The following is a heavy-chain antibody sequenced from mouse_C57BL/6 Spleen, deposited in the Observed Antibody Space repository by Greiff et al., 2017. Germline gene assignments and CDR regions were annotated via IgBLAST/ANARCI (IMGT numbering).Heavy chain of an antibody. CDR1: GFTFSSYA. D-gene: IGHD2-12*01. J-gene: IGHJ1*03. CDR3: ARGTLYFCKRYEGDWDV. CDR2: ISAVGSYT. Sequence: EVMLVESGGGLVKPGGSLKFSCAASGFTFSSYAMPWVRQTPEKRLEWVETISAVGSYTYYPDNVKGRFTISRDNANNNRYLQMSHLKSEDTTMYYCARGTLYFCKRYEGDWDVWGTGTTDTVSS. V-gene: IGHV5-4*03.